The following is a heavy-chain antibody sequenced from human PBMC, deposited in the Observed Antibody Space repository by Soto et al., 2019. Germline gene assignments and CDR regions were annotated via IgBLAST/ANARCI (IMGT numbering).Heavy chain of an antibody. V-gene: IGHV1-58*01. D-gene: IGHD3-3*01. CDR1: GFMFTSSA. CDR3: AAVPVLRFLKWLPAYFDY. J-gene: IGHJ4*02. CDR2: LVVGSGNT. Sequence: SVKVSCTTSGFMFTSSAVQWVRQARGQRLEWIGWLVVGSGNTHYAQHFQERVTLTRDMSTGTAYMELSSLRSEDTAVYYCAAVPVLRFLKWLPAYFDYWGQGTLVTVSS.